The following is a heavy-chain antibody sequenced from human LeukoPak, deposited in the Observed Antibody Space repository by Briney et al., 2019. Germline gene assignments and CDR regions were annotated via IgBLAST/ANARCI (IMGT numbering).Heavy chain of an antibody. J-gene: IGHJ4*02. CDR2: IIPILGIA. V-gene: IGHV1-69*04. Sequence: SVKVSCKASGGTFSSYAISWVRQAPGQGLEWMGRIIPILGIANYAQKFHGRVTITADKSTSTAYMELSSLRSEDTAVYYCASGRLGYCSGGSCYSLAYWGQGTLVTVSS. D-gene: IGHD2-15*01. CDR1: GGTFSSYA. CDR3: ASGRLGYCSGGSCYSLAY.